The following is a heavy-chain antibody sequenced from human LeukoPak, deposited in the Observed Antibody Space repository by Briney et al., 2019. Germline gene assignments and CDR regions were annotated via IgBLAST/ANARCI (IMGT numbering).Heavy chain of an antibody. V-gene: IGHV4-34*01. CDR1: GGSFSGYY. CDR3: ARVVRYLWYFDL. D-gene: IGHD3-9*01. J-gene: IGHJ2*01. Sequence: PSETLSLTCAVYGGSFSGYYWSWIRQPPGKGLEWIGEINHSGSTNYNPSLKSRVTISVDTSKNQFSLKPSSVTAADTAVYYCARVVRYLWYFDLWGHGTLVTVSS. CDR2: INHSGST.